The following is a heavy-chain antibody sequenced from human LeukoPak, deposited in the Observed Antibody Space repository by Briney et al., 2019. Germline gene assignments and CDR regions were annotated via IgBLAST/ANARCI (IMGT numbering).Heavy chain of an antibody. CDR1: GGSISSSSYC. J-gene: IGHJ5*02. CDR2: IYYSSST. Sequence: SETLSLTCTVSGGSISSSSYCWGWIRQPPGKGLEWIGSIYYSSSTYYNPSIKSSISILVDTSKNQFSLKLRSVTAADTAVYYCAREGNYDFWSGYYHNWFDPWGQGTLVTVSS. D-gene: IGHD3-3*01. V-gene: IGHV4-39*07. CDR3: AREGNYDFWSGYYHNWFDP.